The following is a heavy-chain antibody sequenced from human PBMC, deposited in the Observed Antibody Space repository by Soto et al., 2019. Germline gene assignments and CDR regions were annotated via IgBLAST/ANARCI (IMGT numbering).Heavy chain of an antibody. Sequence: GGSLRLSCAASGFTFSSYWMSWVRQAPGKGLEWVANIKQDGSEKYYVDSVKGRFPISRDNAENSLNLQMNSLRAEDTAVYYCARDRRYFDWAHPKYDYWGQGTLVTVSS. CDR2: IKQDGSEK. CDR1: GFTFSSYW. CDR3: ARDRRYFDWAHPKYDY. V-gene: IGHV3-7*01. J-gene: IGHJ4*02. D-gene: IGHD3-9*01.